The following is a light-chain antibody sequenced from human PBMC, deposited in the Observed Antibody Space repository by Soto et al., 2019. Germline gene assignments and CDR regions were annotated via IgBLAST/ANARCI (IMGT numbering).Light chain of an antibody. Sequence: QSVLTQPPSASGTPGQRVTISCSGSSSNIGSYTVNWYQQLPGTAPKLLIYSNNQRPSGVPDRFSGSKSGTSVSLAISGLQSEDEADYYCAAWDDSLNGVVFGGGTQLTVL. CDR1: SSNIGSYT. V-gene: IGLV1-44*01. J-gene: IGLJ2*01. CDR2: SNN. CDR3: AAWDDSLNGVV.